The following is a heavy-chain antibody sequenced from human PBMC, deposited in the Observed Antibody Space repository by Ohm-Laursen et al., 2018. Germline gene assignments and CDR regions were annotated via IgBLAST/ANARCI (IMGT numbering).Heavy chain of an antibody. Sequence: SSVKVSCKASGGTFSSYAISWVRQAPGQGLEWMGGIIPIFGTANYAQKFQGRVTITADKSTSTAYMELSSLRSEDTAVYYCARDPRYYYDSSGYYYALSGAFDIWGQGTMVTVSS. CDR2: IIPIFGTA. D-gene: IGHD3-22*01. V-gene: IGHV1-69*06. CDR3: ARDPRYYYDSSGYYYALSGAFDI. CDR1: GGTFSSYA. J-gene: IGHJ3*02.